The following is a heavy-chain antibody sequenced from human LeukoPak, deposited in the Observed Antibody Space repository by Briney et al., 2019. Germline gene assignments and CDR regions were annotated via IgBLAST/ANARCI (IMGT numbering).Heavy chain of an antibody. J-gene: IGHJ1*01. V-gene: IGHV1-18*01. Sequence: ASVKVSFKGSGYTFTNYGISWVGQAPGQGVEGMGWISAYNGNTNYPQKLQGRITMTTDTSTSTAYMDLRSLRSDDTAVYSCARDIAYSSGWSYEYFQHWGQGTLVTVSS. D-gene: IGHD6-19*01. CDR1: GYTFTNYG. CDR3: ARDIAYSSGWSYEYFQH. CDR2: ISAYNGNT.